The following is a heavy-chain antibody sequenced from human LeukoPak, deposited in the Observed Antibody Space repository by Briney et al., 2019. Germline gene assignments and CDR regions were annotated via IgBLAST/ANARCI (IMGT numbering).Heavy chain of an antibody. Sequence: GGCLRLSCAASGFTFSSYWMSWVRQAPGKGLEWVANIKQDGSEKYYVDSVKGRFTISRDNAENSMYLQMTSLRAEDTAVYYCARAGPYGSGSYSYYYYYMDVWGKGTTVTVSS. D-gene: IGHD3-10*01. CDR1: GFTFSSYW. J-gene: IGHJ6*03. CDR2: IKQDGSEK. CDR3: ARAGPYGSGSYSYYYYYMDV. V-gene: IGHV3-7*01.